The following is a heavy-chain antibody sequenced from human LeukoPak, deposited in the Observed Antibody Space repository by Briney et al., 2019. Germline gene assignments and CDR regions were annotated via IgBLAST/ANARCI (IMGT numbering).Heavy chain of an antibody. V-gene: IGHV3-21*01. CDR1: GFTFSSYS. Sequence: GGSLRLSCAAAGFTFSSYSMNWVRQAPGKGLEWVSSISSSSSYIYYADSVKGRFTISRDNAKNSLYLQMNSLRAEDTAVYYCARARTGGWSPGVVDYWGQGTLVTVSS. CDR2: ISSSSSYI. CDR3: ARARTGGWSPGVVDY. D-gene: IGHD6-19*01. J-gene: IGHJ4*02.